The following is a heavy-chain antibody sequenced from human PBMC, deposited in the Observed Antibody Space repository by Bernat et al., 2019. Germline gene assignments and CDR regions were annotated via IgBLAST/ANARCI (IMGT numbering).Heavy chain of an antibody. CDR1: GFTFSSYA. J-gene: IGHJ2*01. V-gene: IGHV3-23*01. CDR3: GKDGVGSYWYFDL. D-gene: IGHD1-1*01. CDR2: ISGSGGST. Sequence: EVQLLESGGGLVQPGGSLRLSCAASGFTFSSYAMSWVRQAPGKGLEWVSAISGSGGSTYYADSVKGRFTISRDNSKNTLYLQMNSLRAEDTAVYYCGKDGVGSYWYFDLWGRGTLVTVSS.